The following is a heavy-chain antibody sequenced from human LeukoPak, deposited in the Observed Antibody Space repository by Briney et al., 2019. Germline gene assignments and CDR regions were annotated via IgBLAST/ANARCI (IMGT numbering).Heavy chain of an antibody. D-gene: IGHD3-10*01. Sequence: GASVKVSCKASGYTFTSYDINWVRQATGQGLEWMGWMNPNSGNTGYAQKFQGRVTMTTDTSTSTGYMELRSLRSDDTAVYYCARGPYGSGSYYLHYWGQGTLVTVSS. CDR1: GYTFTSYD. V-gene: IGHV1-8*01. J-gene: IGHJ4*02. CDR2: MNPNSGNT. CDR3: ARGPYGSGSYYLHY.